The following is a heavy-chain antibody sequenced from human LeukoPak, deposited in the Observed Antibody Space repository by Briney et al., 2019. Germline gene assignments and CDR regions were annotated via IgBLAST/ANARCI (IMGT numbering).Heavy chain of an antibody. D-gene: IGHD6-19*01. CDR2: ISYDGSNK. CDR3: AKDRGVVAGPGHYYGMDV. Sequence: GGSLRLSCAASGFTFSSYGMHWVRQAPGKGLEWVAVISYDGSNKYYADSMKGRFTISRDNSKNTLYLQMNSLRAEDTAVYYCAKDRGVVAGPGHYYGMDVWGQGTTVTVSS. V-gene: IGHV3-30*18. CDR1: GFTFSSYG. J-gene: IGHJ6*02.